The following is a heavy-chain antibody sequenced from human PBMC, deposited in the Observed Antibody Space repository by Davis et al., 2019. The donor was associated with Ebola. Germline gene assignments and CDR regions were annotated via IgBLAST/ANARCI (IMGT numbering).Heavy chain of an antibody. Sequence: ASVKVSCKPSGSAFTGYYMNWVRQAPGQGLEWMGRINPNSGATNYAQKFQGRVTMTRDTSISTVYMELSSLRYDDTADYYCARGHNYAHEYWGQGTLVTVSS. V-gene: IGHV1-2*06. CDR2: INPNSGAT. CDR1: GSAFTGYY. J-gene: IGHJ4*02. CDR3: ARGHNYAHEY. D-gene: IGHD4-11*01.